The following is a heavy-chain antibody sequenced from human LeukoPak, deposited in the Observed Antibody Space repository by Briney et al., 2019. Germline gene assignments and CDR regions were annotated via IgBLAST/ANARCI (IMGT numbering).Heavy chain of an antibody. CDR3: AKDPIGYYGSGSYFY. D-gene: IGHD3-10*01. J-gene: IGHJ4*02. CDR2: ISWNSGSI. Sequence: PGGSLRLSCAASGFTFDDYAMHWVPQAPGKGLEWVSGISWNSGSIGYADSVKGRFTISRDNSKNTLYLQMNSLRAEDTAVYYCAKDPIGYYGSGSYFYWGQGTLVTVSS. CDR1: GFTFDDYA. V-gene: IGHV3-9*01.